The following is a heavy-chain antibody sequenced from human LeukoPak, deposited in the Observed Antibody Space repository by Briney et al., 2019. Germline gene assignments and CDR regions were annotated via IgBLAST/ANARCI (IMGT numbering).Heavy chain of an antibody. CDR1: GGSVGSFS. J-gene: IGHJ5*02. D-gene: IGHD3-10*01. Sequence: SETLSLTCIVSGGSVGSFSWSWIRQSPGKGLEWIGFIYSNGSTNYNPSLKSRVTISVDRSKSQFSLKLSSVTAAATALYYCARAVGYYGSGGSGEEWFDPWGQGTLVTVSS. CDR3: ARAVGYYGSGGSGEEWFDP. V-gene: IGHV4-59*08. CDR2: IYSNGST.